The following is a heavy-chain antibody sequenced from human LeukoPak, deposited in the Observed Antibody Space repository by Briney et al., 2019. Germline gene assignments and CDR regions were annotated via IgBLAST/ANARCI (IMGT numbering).Heavy chain of an antibody. J-gene: IGHJ4*02. CDR3: AKRAAYYGDYDY. V-gene: IGHV3-30*02. CDR1: GFTFSSYD. Sequence: PGGSLRLSCAASGFTFSSYDMHWVRQAPGKGQEWVAFIQYDGNNKYYTDSVKGRFTISRDNSKNTLYLQMNSLRVEDTAVFYCAKRAAYYGDYDYWGQGTLVTVSS. CDR2: IQYDGNNK. D-gene: IGHD4-17*01.